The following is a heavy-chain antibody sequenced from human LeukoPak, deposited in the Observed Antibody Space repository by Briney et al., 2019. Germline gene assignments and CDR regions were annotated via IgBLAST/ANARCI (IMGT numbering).Heavy chain of an antibody. V-gene: IGHV4-39*02. CDR2: IYYSGST. D-gene: IGHD3-3*01. Sequence: NPSETLSLTCTVSGGSVSGSSYYWGWIRQPPGKGLEWIGSIYYSGSTYYNPSLKSRVTISVDTSKNQFSLKLNSVTATDTAMYYCAKAGDFWSTYRNFDYWGQGTLVTVSS. J-gene: IGHJ4*02. CDR3: AKAGDFWSTYRNFDY. CDR1: GGSVSGSSYY.